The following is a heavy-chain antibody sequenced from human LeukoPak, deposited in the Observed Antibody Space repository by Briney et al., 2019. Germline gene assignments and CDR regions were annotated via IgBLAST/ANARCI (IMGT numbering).Heavy chain of an antibody. J-gene: IGHJ3*02. D-gene: IGHD3-9*01. CDR3: ARVRGYDILTGYAFDI. CDR2: IYYSGST. Sequence: PSETLSLTCTVSGGSISSYYWSWIRQPPGKGLEWIGYIYYSGSTNYNPSLKSRVTISVDTSKNQFSLKLSPVTAADTAVYYCARVRGYDILTGYAFDIWGQGTMVTVSS. CDR1: GGSISSYY. V-gene: IGHV4-59*01.